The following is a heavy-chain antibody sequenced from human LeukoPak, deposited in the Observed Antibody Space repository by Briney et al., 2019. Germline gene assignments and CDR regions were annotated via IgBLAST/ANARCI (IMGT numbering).Heavy chain of an antibody. Sequence: PGGSLRLSCAASGFTFSNFDMIWFRQARGVALEWVSYITDSSTRKLCADSVKGRFTNTRDNAENSLKLQMNNLRDEDTAVYYCARGRLGRWFFDLWGRGTLVTVSS. D-gene: IGHD3-9*01. CDR2: ITDSSTRK. CDR1: GFTFSNFD. CDR3: ARGRLGRWFFDL. J-gene: IGHJ2*01. V-gene: IGHV3-48*02.